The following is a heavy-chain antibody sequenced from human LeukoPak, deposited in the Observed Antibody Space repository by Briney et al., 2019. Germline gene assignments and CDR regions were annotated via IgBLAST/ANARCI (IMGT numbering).Heavy chain of an antibody. CDR2: ISGSGGST. D-gene: IGHD2-8*02. CDR1: GFTFSSYS. V-gene: IGHV3-23*01. Sequence: GGSLRLSCAASGFTFSSYSMNWVRQAPGKGLEWVSAISGSGGSTYYADSVKGRFTISRDNSKNTLYLQMNSLRAEDTAVYYCAKDLPDNRFYWSPGPSWGQGTLVTVSS. J-gene: IGHJ4*02. CDR3: AKDLPDNRFYWSPGPS.